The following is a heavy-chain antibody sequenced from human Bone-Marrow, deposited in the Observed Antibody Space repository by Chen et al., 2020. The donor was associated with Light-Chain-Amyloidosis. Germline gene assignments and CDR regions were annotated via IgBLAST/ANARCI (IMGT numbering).Heavy chain of an antibody. CDR2: ISYDGSNK. D-gene: IGHD6-6*01. CDR1: GFTFSSYA. Sequence: QVQLVESGGGVVQPGRSLRLSCAASGFTFSSYAMHWVRQAPGKGLESVAVISYDGSNKYYADSVKGRFTISRDNSKNTLYLQMNSLRAEDTAVYYCASTDSSSSSGYYYYGMDVWGQGTTVTVSS. CDR3: ASTDSSSSSGYYYYGMDV. V-gene: IGHV3-30-3*01. J-gene: IGHJ6*02.